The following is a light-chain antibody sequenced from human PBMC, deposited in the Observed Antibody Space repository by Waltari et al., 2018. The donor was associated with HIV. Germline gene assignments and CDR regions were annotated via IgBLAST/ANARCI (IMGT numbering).Light chain of an antibody. CDR1: QSVTKNY. V-gene: IGKV3-20*01. Sequence: EIVLTQSPGTLSLYPGERATLSCRASQSVTKNYLVWYQQKDGQAPRLLIYGASSRAIGIPDRFSGNGSGTDFTLTISRLEPEDFAVYYCQQYDPSPLYTFGQGTKLEIK. CDR3: QQYDPSPLYT. J-gene: IGKJ2*01. CDR2: GAS.